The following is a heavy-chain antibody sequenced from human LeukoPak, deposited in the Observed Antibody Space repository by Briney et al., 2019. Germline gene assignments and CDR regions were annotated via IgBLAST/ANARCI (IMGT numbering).Heavy chain of an antibody. D-gene: IGHD6-13*01. J-gene: IGHJ4*02. V-gene: IGHV3-9*01. CDR2: ISWNSGSI. CDR1: GFTFDDYA. CDR3: AKDKAAYSSSSHYFVY. Sequence: PGRSLRLSCAASGFTFDDYAMHWVRQAPGKGLEWVSGISWNSGSIGYADSVKGRFTISRDNAKNSLYLQMNSLRAEDTALYYCAKDKAAYSSSSHYFVYWGQGTLVTVSS.